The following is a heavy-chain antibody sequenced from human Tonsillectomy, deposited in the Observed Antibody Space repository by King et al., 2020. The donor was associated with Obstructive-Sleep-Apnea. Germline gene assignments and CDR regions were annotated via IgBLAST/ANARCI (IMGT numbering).Heavy chain of an antibody. V-gene: IGHV4-39*06. CDR3: AGTNYGLFFGQ. CDR2: IYYSVDT. J-gene: IGHJ4*02. D-gene: IGHD3-3*01. CDR1: GGSIRSRTYY. Sequence: QLQESGPGLAKPSETLSLTCTVSGGSIRSRTYYWTWIRQPPGKGLECIATIYYSVDTYYNPSLKSRVTISVDTSQNPFPLKLSSVTAADTAVYFCAGTNYGLFFGQWGLGTLVTVSS.